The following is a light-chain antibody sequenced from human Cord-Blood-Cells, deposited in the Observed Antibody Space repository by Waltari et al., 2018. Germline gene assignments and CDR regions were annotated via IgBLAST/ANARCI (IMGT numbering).Light chain of an antibody. CDR2: WAS. J-gene: IGKJ1*01. V-gene: IGKV4-1*01. Sequence: DIVMTQSQDSLPLSLGERATINRKSSPSVLYSTNNKNYIAWYQQKQGKPHKLLIYWASTRESGVPDRFSGSGSGTDFTRTISSLQAEDVAVYYCQQYYSTPWTFGQGTKVEIK. CDR1: PSVLYSTNNKNY. CDR3: QQYYSTPWT.